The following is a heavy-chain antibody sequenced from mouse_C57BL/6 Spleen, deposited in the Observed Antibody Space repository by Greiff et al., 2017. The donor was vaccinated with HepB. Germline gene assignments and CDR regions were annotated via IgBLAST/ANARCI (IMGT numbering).Heavy chain of an antibody. Sequence: EVKLQQSGPELVKPGASVKISCKASGYTFTDYYMNWVKQSHGKSLEWIGDINPNNGGTSYNQKFKGKATLTVDKSSSTAYMELRSLTSEDSAVYYCARSNYYVDYWGQGTTLTVSS. CDR2: INPNNGGT. V-gene: IGHV1-26*01. J-gene: IGHJ2*01. CDR3: ARSNYYVDY. CDR1: GYTFTDYY.